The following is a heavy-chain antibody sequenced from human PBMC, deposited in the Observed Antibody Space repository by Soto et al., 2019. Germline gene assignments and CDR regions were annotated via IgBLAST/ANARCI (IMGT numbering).Heavy chain of an antibody. CDR1: GGTFSRHV. D-gene: IGHD6-6*01. CDR3: ARDLEYRGGNFTHLDY. V-gene: IGHV1-69*01. Sequence: QVQLLQSGAAVQKPWSSVKVSCKASGGTFSRHVLNWVLQAPGHGLEWRGGIMPIIGTANYAKKFQGRVTLTADELTGTAYVELSSLRSEDPAVYYCARDLEYRGGNFTHLDYWGQGTLVTVSS. J-gene: IGHJ4*02. CDR2: IMPIIGTA.